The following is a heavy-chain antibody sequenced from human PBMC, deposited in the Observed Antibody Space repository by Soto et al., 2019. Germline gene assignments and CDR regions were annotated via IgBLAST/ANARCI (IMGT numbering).Heavy chain of an antibody. V-gene: IGHV4-61*01. CDR1: DGSVSSGTYY. CDR2: IHSSGST. Sequence: QAQLQESGPGLVKTSETLSLTCTVSDGSVSSGTYYWTWLRQPPGKGLEWIGYIHSSGSTLYTPSLKSRVFISVDTSMNQFSLKLTSVTAADTALYFCARDSLALFDSWGQGTLVTVSS. J-gene: IGHJ4*02. CDR3: ARDSLALFDS. D-gene: IGHD5-12*01.